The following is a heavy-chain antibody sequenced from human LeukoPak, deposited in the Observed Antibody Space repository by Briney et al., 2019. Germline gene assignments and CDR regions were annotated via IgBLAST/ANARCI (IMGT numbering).Heavy chain of an antibody. CDR2: ISYDGNKK. Sequence: GGSLRLSCAASGFTFSSYGMHWVRQAPGKGLEWVVVISYDGNKKYYADSVKGRFTISRDNSKNTVSLQMNSLKTEDTAVYYCAKGASMVAATYWYFDLWGRGTPVSVSS. V-gene: IGHV3-30*18. J-gene: IGHJ2*01. CDR1: GFTFSSYG. CDR3: AKGASMVAATYWYFDL. D-gene: IGHD2-15*01.